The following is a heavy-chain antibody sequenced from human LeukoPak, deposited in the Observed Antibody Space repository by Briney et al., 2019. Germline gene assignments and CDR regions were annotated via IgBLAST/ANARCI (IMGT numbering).Heavy chain of an antibody. CDR3: ARGSSSYYNWFDP. J-gene: IGHJ5*02. CDR2: IYYTGST. V-gene: IGHV4-31*03. Sequence: PSETLSLTCIVSGDSISSGGFYWGWIRQHPGKGLEWIGHIYYTGSTYYNPSLGSRLTMSVDTSKNQFSLRLRSVTAADTAVYYCARGSSSYYNWFDPWGQGTLVAVSS. D-gene: IGHD6-13*01. CDR1: GDSISSGGFY.